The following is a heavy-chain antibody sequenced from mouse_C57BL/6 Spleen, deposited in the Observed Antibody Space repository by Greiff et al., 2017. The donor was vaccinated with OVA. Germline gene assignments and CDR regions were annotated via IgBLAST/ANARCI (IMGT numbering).Heavy chain of an antibody. CDR2: IDPETGGT. V-gene: IGHV1-15*01. CDR1: GYTFTDYE. CDR3: TRKKLGRDYFDY. J-gene: IGHJ2*01. D-gene: IGHD4-1*01. Sequence: QVQLKQSGAELVRPGASVTLSCKASGYTFTDYEMHWVKQTPVHGLEWIGAIDPETGGTAYNQKFKGKAILTADKSSSTAYMELRSLTSEDSAVYYCTRKKLGRDYFDYWGQGTTLTVSS.